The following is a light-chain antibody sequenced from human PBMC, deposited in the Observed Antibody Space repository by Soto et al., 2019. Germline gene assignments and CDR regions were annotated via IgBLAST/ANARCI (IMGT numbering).Light chain of an antibody. CDR1: QSVSSNY. CDR2: GAS. Sequence: DIVLTQSPGTLSVSPGERATLSCRASQSVSSNYSAWYQQKPGQAPRLLIYGASSRATGVPDRFSASGSGTDFTLTISRLEPEDFAVYYCQQYGGSPATFGGGTKVEI. V-gene: IGKV3-20*01. CDR3: QQYGGSPAT. J-gene: IGKJ4*01.